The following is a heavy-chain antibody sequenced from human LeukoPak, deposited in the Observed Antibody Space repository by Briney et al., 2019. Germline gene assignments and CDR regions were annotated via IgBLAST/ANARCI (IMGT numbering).Heavy chain of an antibody. J-gene: IGHJ4*02. V-gene: IGHV3-11*01. CDR1: EFVFSDYY. CDR2: ISDSGSTI. CDR3: AREMEGDYGSGTFFDL. Sequence: KPGGSLRLSCAASEFVFSDYYMSWIRQAPGKGLEWVSYISDSGSTIYYADSVKGRFTISRDNVKNSLYLQMNGLRAEDTAVYYCAREMEGDYGSGTFFDLWGQGNTVTVSS. D-gene: IGHD3-10*01.